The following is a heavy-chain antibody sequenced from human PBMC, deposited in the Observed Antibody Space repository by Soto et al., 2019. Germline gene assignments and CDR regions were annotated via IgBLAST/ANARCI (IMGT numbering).Heavy chain of an antibody. V-gene: IGHV1-8*01. Sequence: ASVKVSCKASGYTFTSYDINWVRQATGQGLEWMGWMNPNSGNTGYAQKFQGRVTMTRNTSISTAYMELSSLRSEDTAVYYCARGPYYDFWSGYKGSYYYYMDVWGKGTTVTVSS. CDR1: GYTFTSYD. CDR2: MNPNSGNT. J-gene: IGHJ6*03. CDR3: ARGPYYDFWSGYKGSYYYYMDV. D-gene: IGHD3-3*01.